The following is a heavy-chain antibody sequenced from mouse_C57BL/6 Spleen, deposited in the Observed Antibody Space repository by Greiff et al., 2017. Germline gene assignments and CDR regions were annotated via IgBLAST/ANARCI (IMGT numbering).Heavy chain of an antibody. CDR1: GYTFTDYY. J-gene: IGHJ4*01. Sequence: QVQLQQSGPELVKPGASVKISCKASGYTFTDYYINWVKQRPGQGLEWIGWIYPGCGNTKYSEKFKGKATLTVDTSSSTAYMQLSSLTSEDSAVYFCARDPALTTVVAGGYAMDYWGQGTSVTVSS. V-gene: IGHV1-84*01. CDR3: ARDPALTTVVAGGYAMDY. CDR2: IYPGCGNT. D-gene: IGHD1-1*01.